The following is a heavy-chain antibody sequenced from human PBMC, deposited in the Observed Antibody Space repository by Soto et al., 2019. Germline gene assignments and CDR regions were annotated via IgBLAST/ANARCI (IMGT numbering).Heavy chain of an antibody. CDR2: IYYSGST. CDR1: GGSISSGGYY. Sequence: PSETLSLTCTVSGGSISSGGYYWSWIRQHPGKGLEWIGYIYYSGSTYFNPSLKSRVTISVDTSKNQFSLKLSSVTAADTAVYYCARDLRNWFDPWGQGTLVTVSS. V-gene: IGHV4-31*03. CDR3: ARDLRNWFDP. J-gene: IGHJ5*02.